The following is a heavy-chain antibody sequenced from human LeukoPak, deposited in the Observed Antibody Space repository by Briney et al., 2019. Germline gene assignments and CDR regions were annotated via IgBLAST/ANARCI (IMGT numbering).Heavy chain of an antibody. V-gene: IGHV4-4*02. D-gene: IGHD6-19*01. J-gene: IGHJ5*02. CDR3: ARRRDSSGWKRSWFDP. CDR1: GGSISSSNW. Sequence: PSETLSLTCAVSGGSISSSNWWSWVRQPPGKGLEWIGEIYHSGSTNYNPSLKSRVTISVDKSKNQFSLKLSSVTAADTAVYYCARRRDSSGWKRSWFDPWGQGTLVTVSS. CDR2: IYHSGST.